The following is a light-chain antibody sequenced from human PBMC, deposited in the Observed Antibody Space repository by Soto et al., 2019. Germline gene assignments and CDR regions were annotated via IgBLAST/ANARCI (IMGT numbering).Light chain of an antibody. J-gene: IGKJ4*01. V-gene: IGKV3-11*01. CDR3: QQSSNWPLT. CDR1: QSVSSY. Sequence: EIVLTQSPATLSLSPGERATLSCRASQSVSSYLAWYQQKPGQAPRLLIYDASNRATGIPARFSVSGSGTEFTLTISSLEPEDFAVYYCQQSSNWPLTFGGGTKVEIK. CDR2: DAS.